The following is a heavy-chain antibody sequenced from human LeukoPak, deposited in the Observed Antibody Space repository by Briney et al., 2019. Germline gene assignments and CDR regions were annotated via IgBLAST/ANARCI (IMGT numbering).Heavy chain of an antibody. Sequence: SETLSLTCTVSGGSISSGGYSWHWIRQAPGKGLEWIGYIYNSGSTSYNPSLKSRLAMSVDTSKNQFSLRLTSVTAADTAIYYCARGQGATVPQVGKNWFDPWGQGTRVTVSS. CDR1: GGSISSGGYS. J-gene: IGHJ5*02. CDR3: ARGQGATVPQVGKNWFDP. V-gene: IGHV4-30-4*07. CDR2: IYNSGST. D-gene: IGHD1-26*01.